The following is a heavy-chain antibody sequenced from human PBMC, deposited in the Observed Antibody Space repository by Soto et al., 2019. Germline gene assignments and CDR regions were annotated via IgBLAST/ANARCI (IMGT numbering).Heavy chain of an antibody. CDR3: ARDSRMDV. V-gene: IGHV3-30-3*01. CDR1: GFTFSSYA. J-gene: IGHJ6*02. Sequence: GGSLRLSCAASGFTFSSYAMHRVRQAPGKGLEWVSVISYDGSTNYYADSVKGRFTISRDNAKNTLYLQMSSLRAEDTAVYYCARDSRMDVWAQGTTVTVSS. CDR2: ISYDGSTN.